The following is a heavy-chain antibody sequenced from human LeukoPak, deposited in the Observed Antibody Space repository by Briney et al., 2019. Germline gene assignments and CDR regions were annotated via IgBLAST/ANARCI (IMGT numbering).Heavy chain of an antibody. J-gene: IGHJ6*04. Sequence: GGSLRLSCAASGFTFGSYDIHWIRHATGKGVEWVALISYDGSDTHYGDSVRGRFTISRDNSKNTLSLQMNSLRPEDTAVYYCAREGSKIGSGRNRYYYTGMDVWGKGTTVTVSS. V-gene: IGHV3-30*03. D-gene: IGHD3-10*01. CDR3: AREGSKIGSGRNRYYYTGMDV. CDR2: ISYDGSDT. CDR1: GFTFGSYD.